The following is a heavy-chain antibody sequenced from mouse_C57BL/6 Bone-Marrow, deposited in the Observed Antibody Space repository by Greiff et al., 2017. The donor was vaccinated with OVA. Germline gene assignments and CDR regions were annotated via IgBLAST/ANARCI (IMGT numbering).Heavy chain of an antibody. J-gene: IGHJ3*01. CDR2: IDPSDSET. Sequence: QVQLQQPGAELVRPGSSVKLSCKASGYTFTSYWMHWVKQRPIQGLEWIGNIDPSDSETHYNQKFKDKATLTVDKSSSTAYMQLSSLTSEDSAVYYCARGDSLFYGSSPFAYWAKGLWSLSLQ. D-gene: IGHD1-1*01. CDR3: ARGDSLFYGSSPFAY. V-gene: IGHV1-52*01. CDR1: GYTFTSYW.